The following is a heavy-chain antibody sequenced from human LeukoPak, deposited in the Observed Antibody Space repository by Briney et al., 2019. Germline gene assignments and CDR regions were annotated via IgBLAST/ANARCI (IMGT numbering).Heavy chain of an antibody. Sequence: GGSLRLSCAASGFTFSSYWMHWVRQPPGKGLVWVSRINTDGTSTNYADSVKGRFTISRDNAKNTLLLQVNSLRAEDTAVYYCARGGVAGGMDVWGQGTTVTVSS. CDR1: GFTFSSYW. J-gene: IGHJ6*02. V-gene: IGHV3-74*01. CDR2: INTDGTST. D-gene: IGHD6-19*01. CDR3: ARGGVAGGMDV.